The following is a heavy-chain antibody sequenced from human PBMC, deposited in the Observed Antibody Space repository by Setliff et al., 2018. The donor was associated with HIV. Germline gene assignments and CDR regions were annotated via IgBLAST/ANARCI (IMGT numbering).Heavy chain of an antibody. CDR1: GYRFTSHW. CDR2: IYPGDSET. V-gene: IGHV5-51*01. CDR3: ARPLGRSSSQGWFDP. J-gene: IGHJ5*02. Sequence: GESLKISCKGSGYRFTSHWIGWVRQMPGKGLDWMGIIYPGDSETRYSPSFQGQVTFSADKTVSTAYLQWSSLKPSDTATYYCARPLGRSSSQGWFDPWGQGTLVTVSS. D-gene: IGHD6-6*01.